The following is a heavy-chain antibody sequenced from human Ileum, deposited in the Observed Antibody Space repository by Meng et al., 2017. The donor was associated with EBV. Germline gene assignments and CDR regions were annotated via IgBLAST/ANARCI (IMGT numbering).Heavy chain of an antibody. CDR1: GYTFTNYG. CDR3: ARDRQCGY. CDR2: ISAYNGNT. Sequence: VQVVHSGTVVKKPGASVKVSCKAFGYTFTNYGITWVRQAPGQGLEWMGWISAYNGNTNYAQKLQGRVTMTTDTSTSTAYMELRSLRSDDTAVYYCARDRQCGYWGQGTLVTVSS. D-gene: IGHD6-19*01. J-gene: IGHJ4*02. V-gene: IGHV1-18*01.